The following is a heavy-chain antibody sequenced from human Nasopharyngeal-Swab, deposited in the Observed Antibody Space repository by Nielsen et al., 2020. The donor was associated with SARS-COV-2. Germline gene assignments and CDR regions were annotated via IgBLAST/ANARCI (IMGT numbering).Heavy chain of an antibody. CDR1: GGTLSKYA. Sequence: SVKVSCKASGGTLSKYAISWVRQAPGQGLEWMGGIIPIHGTATYAQKFQGRVTIIADESTSVVYMEVSSLRSEDTAVYYCATGTGTVAFDFWGQGTLLSVSS. CDR2: IIPIHGTA. V-gene: IGHV1-69*13. J-gene: IGHJ4*02. CDR3: ATGTGTVAFDF. D-gene: IGHD4-11*01.